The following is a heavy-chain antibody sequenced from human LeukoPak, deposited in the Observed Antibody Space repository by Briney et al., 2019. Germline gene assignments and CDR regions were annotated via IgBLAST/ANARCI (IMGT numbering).Heavy chain of an antibody. D-gene: IGHD2-15*01. J-gene: IGHJ3*02. CDR3: ARVDESSDAFDI. CDR2: IYTSGST. CDR1: GGSISSYY. Sequence: SETLSLTCTVSGGSISSYYWSWIRQPAGKGLEWIGRIYTSGSTKYNPSLKSRVTISVDTSKNQFSLKLRSVTAADTAVYYCARVDESSDAFDIWGQGTMVTVSS. V-gene: IGHV4-4*07.